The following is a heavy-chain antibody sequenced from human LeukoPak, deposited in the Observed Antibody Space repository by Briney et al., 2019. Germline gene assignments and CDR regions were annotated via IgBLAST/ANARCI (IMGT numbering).Heavy chain of an antibody. J-gene: IGHJ5*02. Sequence: ASVKVSCKASGYTFTSYYMHRVRQAPGQGLEWMGIINPSGGSTSYAQKFQGRVTMTRDTSTSTVYMELSSLRSEDTAVYYCAREDTLPKLRFLDHNWFDPWGQGTLVTVSS. CDR1: GYTFTSYY. D-gene: IGHD3-3*01. CDR3: AREDTLPKLRFLDHNWFDP. CDR2: INPSGGST. V-gene: IGHV1-46*01.